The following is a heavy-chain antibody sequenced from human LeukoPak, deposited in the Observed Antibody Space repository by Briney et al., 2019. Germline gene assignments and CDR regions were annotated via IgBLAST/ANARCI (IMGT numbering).Heavy chain of an antibody. D-gene: IGHD1-1*01. Sequence: GSLRLSCAASGSTFSSFDMHWVRQPTGQGLEWVSTIGTASDTYYPGSVEGRFTLSRDNAKNSLYLQMNSLTAGDAAVYYCARGPPRGKYYYMDVWGKGTTVTVSS. CDR3: ARGPPRGKYYYMDV. CDR2: IGTASDT. J-gene: IGHJ6*03. V-gene: IGHV3-13*01. CDR1: GSTFSSFD.